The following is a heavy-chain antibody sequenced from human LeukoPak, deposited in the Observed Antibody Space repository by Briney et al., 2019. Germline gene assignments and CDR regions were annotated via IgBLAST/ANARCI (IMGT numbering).Heavy chain of an antibody. V-gene: IGHV3-15*01. J-gene: IGHJ4*02. Sequence: GGSLRLSCAASGFSFDNAWMNWARQAPGKGLEWVGRIKRKTDGGTTDYATPVKGRLTISRDDSKNTLYLQMNSLKTEDTAMYYCTTESKLDGQFYYWGQGTLVTVSS. CDR1: GFSFDNAW. CDR3: TTESKLDGQFYY. D-gene: IGHD5-24*01. CDR2: IKRKTDGGTT.